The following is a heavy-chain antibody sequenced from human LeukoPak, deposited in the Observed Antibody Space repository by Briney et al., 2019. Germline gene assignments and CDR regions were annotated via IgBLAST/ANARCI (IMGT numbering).Heavy chain of an antibody. J-gene: IGHJ6*03. V-gene: IGHV1-2*02. CDR3: ARSQTPRVVPAAMPRSYYYMDV. CDR2: INPNSGGT. D-gene: IGHD2-2*01. CDR1: GYTFTGYY. Sequence: GASVKVSCKASGYTFTGYYMHWVRQAPGQGLEWMGWINPNSGGTNYAQKFQGRVTMTRDTSISTAYMELSRLRSDDTAVYYCARSQTPRVVPAAMPRSYYYMDVWGKGTTVTVSS.